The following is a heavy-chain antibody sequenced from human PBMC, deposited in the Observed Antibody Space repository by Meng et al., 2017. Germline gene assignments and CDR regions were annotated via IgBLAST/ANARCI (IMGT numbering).Heavy chain of an antibody. CDR3: ARTEVSDDAFDI. J-gene: IGHJ3*02. V-gene: IGHV4-38-2*02. CDR2: IYHSGST. Sequence: SETLSLTCTVSGYSISSGYYWGWIRQPPGKGLEWIGSIYHSGSTYYNPSLKSRVTISVDTSKNQFSLKLSSVTAADTAVYYCARTEVSDDAFDIWGQGTMVTVSS. CDR1: GYSISSGYY.